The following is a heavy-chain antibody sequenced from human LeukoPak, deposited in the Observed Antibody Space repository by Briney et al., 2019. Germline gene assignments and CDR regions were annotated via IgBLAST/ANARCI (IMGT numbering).Heavy chain of an antibody. CDR3: AREAPQLWLLDV. V-gene: IGHV3-7*01. CDR2: INEDENEK. J-gene: IGHJ6*04. Sequence: GGSLRLSCAASGFKFSSYCMMWVRQAPGKGLEWVATINEDENEKFYVDSVKGRFTISRDNAKNSLYLQMNSLRAEDTAVYYCAREAPQLWLLDVWGKGTTVTVSS. D-gene: IGHD5-18*01. CDR1: GFKFSSYC.